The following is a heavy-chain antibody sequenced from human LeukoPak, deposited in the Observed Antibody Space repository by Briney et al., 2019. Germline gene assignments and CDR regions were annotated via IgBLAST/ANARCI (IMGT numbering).Heavy chain of an antibody. CDR3: AREGRRAFDI. CDR2: INAGNGNT. J-gene: IGHJ3*02. Sequence: ASVKVSCKASGYTFTSYAMHWVRQAPGQRLEWMGWINAGNGNTKYSQKFQGRVTITADKSTSTAYMELSSLRSEDTAVYYCAREGRRAFDIWGQGTMVTVSS. CDR1: GYTFTSYA. V-gene: IGHV1-3*01.